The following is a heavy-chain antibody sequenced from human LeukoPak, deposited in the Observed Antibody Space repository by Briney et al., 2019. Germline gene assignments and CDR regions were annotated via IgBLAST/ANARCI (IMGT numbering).Heavy chain of an antibody. V-gene: IGHV1-46*01. CDR3: ARAAGFDP. Sequence: ASVKVSCKASGYIFTNYYIHWARQAPGQGLEWVGMINPSGGGTNYAQRFQGRVTMTRDTSTTTVYMELSSLRSEDTAVYYCARAAGFDPWGQGTLVTVSS. CDR2: INPSGGGT. D-gene: IGHD2-15*01. CDR1: GYIFTNYY. J-gene: IGHJ5*02.